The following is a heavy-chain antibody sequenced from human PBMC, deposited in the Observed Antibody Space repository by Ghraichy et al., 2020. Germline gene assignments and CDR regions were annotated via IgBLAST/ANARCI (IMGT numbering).Heavy chain of an antibody. Sequence: GGSLRLSCAASGFSFSSYAMHWVRQAPGKGLEWVAMVAHDGTKGDYADSVKGRFTISRDNSKNTQYLEMNSLRGEDTAGYYCARDVSSNGGKSGWFDPWGQGTLVIVSS. CDR1: GFSFSSYA. J-gene: IGHJ5*02. D-gene: IGHD4-23*01. CDR2: VAHDGTKG. CDR3: ARDVSSNGGKSGWFDP. V-gene: IGHV3-30*04.